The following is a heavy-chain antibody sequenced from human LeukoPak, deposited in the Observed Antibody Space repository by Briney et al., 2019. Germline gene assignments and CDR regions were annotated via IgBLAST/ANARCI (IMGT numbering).Heavy chain of an antibody. D-gene: IGHD3-22*01. V-gene: IGHV1-46*01. J-gene: IGHJ4*02. Sequence: ASVKVSCKASGYTFTSYDINWVRQATGQGLEWMGIINPSGGSTSYAQKFQGRVTMTRDTSTSTVYMELSRLRSDDTAVYYCAREYYYDSSGYGYWGQGTLVTVSS. CDR2: INPSGGST. CDR3: AREYYYDSSGYGY. CDR1: GYTFTSYD.